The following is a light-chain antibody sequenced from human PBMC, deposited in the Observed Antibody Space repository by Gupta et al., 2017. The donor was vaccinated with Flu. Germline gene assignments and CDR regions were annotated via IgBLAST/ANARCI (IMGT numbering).Light chain of an antibody. V-gene: IGLV1-44*01. J-gene: IGLJ2*01. CDR1: SSSIGSAT. CDR3: ATWIDALSGPV. CDR2: ANN. Sequence: VSFTCSGGSSSIGSATVDWYRQGPVMAPSLLIFANNQRPAGVPGRFSGSKSGTSASLAISGLQPEDEGDYYCATWIDALSGPVFGGGTKLVVL.